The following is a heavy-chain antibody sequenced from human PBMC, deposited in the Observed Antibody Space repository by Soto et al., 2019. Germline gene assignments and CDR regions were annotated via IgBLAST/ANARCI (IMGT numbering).Heavy chain of an antibody. CDR3: AGSRWSV. V-gene: IGHV3-23*01. J-gene: IGHJ4*02. Sequence: EVQLLESGGGLVQPGGSLRLSCAASGFTFSNSAMSWVRQVPGKGLEWVSDISASGGATQYADSVKGRFTISRDNSKSTVFLQMNSLRVEDTALYYCAGSRWSVWGQGALVIVSS. CDR1: GFTFSNSA. CDR2: ISASGGAT. D-gene: IGHD6-13*01.